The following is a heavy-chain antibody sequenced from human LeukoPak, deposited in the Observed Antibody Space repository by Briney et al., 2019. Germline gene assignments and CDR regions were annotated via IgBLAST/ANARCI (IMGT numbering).Heavy chain of an antibody. V-gene: IGHV3-48*03. CDR1: GFTFSSYE. D-gene: IGHD4-23*01. CDR2: ISGGATI. Sequence: PGGSLRLSCAASGFTFSSYEMNWVRQSPGKGLEWVSYISGGATIYYADSVKARFTISRDNAKNSLYLQMNSLRAEDTAVYYCARHGGGRPLDCWGQGTLVTVSS. CDR3: ARHGGGRPLDC. J-gene: IGHJ4*02.